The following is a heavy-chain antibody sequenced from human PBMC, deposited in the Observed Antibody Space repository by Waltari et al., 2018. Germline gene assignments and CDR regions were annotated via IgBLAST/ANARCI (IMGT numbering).Heavy chain of an antibody. J-gene: IGHJ3*02. Sequence: EVQLVESGGGLVKPGGSLRLSCAASGFTFSSYSMNWVRQAPGKGLEWVSSISSSSSYIYYADSVKGRFTISRDNAKNSLYLQMNSLRAEDTAVYYCTRADYGDQGAFDIWGQGTMVTVSS. CDR1: GFTFSSYS. D-gene: IGHD4-17*01. CDR3: TRADYGDQGAFDI. V-gene: IGHV3-21*01. CDR2: ISSSSSYI.